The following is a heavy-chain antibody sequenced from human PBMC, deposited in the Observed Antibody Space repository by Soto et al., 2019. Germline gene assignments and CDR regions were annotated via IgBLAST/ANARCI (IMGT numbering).Heavy chain of an antibody. CDR3: ARAPRDYFDY. J-gene: IGHJ4*02. Sequence: EVQLVESGGGLVQPGGSLRLSCAASGFTVSSNSMSWVRQAPGKGLEWVSVIYSGGSTYYADSVKGRFTISRHNSKNTLYLQMNSLRAEDTAVYYCARAPRDYFDYWGQGTLVTVSS. CDR2: IYSGGST. CDR1: GFTVSSNS. V-gene: IGHV3-53*04.